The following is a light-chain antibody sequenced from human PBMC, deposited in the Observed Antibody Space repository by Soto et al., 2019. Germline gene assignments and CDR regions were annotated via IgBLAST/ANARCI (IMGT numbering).Light chain of an antibody. J-gene: IGLJ3*02. CDR1: SSDVGSYDF. Sequence: QSALTQPASVSGSPGQSITISCTGTSSDVGSYDFVSWFQQHPGKAPKLMIYEGTKRPSGVSNRFSGSKSGNTASLTISGLQAEHEADYYCCSYAGSSTWVFGGGTKLTVL. V-gene: IGLV2-23*01. CDR3: CSYAGSSTWV. CDR2: EGT.